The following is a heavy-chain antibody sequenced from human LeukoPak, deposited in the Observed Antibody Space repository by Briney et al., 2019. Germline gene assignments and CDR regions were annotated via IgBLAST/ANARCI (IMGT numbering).Heavy chain of an antibody. Sequence: PSQTLSLTCTVSGYSISSGTYYWTWIRQPPGKGLEWIGEINHSGSTNYNPSLKSRVTISVDTSKNQFSLKLSSVTAADTAVYYCARPLAPIYYDSSGYRRGGWFDPWGQGTLVTVSS. CDR2: INHSGST. D-gene: IGHD3-22*01. CDR1: GYSISSGTYY. J-gene: IGHJ5*02. V-gene: IGHV4-39*07. CDR3: ARPLAPIYYDSSGYRRGGWFDP.